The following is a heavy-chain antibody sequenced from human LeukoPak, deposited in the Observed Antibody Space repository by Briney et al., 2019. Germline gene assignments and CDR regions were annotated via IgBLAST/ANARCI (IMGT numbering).Heavy chain of an antibody. Sequence: PGGSLRLSCAASGFTFDDYAMHWVRQAPGKGLEWVSLISGDGGSTYYADSVKGRFTISRDNSKNSLYLQMNSLRTEDTALYYCAKDHALLARNSFNYWGQGTLVTVSS. V-gene: IGHV3-43*02. CDR1: GFTFDDYA. CDR3: AKDHALLARNSFNY. J-gene: IGHJ4*02. CDR2: ISGDGGST.